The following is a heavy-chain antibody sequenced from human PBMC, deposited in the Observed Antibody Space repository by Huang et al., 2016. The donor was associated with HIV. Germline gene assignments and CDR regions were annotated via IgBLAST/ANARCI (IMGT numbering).Heavy chain of an antibody. V-gene: IGHV4-39*01. CDR1: GGSFRSSSYY. CDR3: ARHERWAMVRGVPQWGFDY. CDR2: IYCSGST. J-gene: IGHJ4*02. D-gene: IGHD3-10*01. Sequence: QLQLQESGPGLVKPSETLSLTCTVSGGSFRSSSYYWGWIRQPPGKGLEWIGTIYCSGSTYYNPSIKGRVTISVDTSKNQFSLKLSSVTAADTAVYYCARHERWAMVRGVPQWGFDYWGQGTLVTVSS.